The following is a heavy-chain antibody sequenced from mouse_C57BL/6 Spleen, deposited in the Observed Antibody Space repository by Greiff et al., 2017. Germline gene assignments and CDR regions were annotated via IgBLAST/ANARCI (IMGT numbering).Heavy chain of an antibody. CDR2: LRNKANGYTK. D-gene: IGHD4-1*02. CDR3: ARFPTGTEAWFAY. V-gene: IGHV7-3*01. CDR1: GFTFTDYY. J-gene: IGHJ3*01. Sequence: EVQLVESGGGLVQPGGSLSLSCAASGFTFTDYYMSWVRQPPGKALEWLGFLRNKANGYTKEYSASVKGRFPISRDNSQRLLYLQMNALRAEDSATYYGARFPTGTEAWFAYWGQGTLVTVSA.